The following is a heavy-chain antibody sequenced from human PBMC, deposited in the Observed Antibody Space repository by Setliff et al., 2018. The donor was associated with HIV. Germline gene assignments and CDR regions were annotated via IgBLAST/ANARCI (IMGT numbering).Heavy chain of an antibody. D-gene: IGHD2-21*01. Sequence: ASVKVSCKASGYTFSAYGISWVRQAPGQGLEWGAWISTYYGDRIYAENFQGRVSLATDTSTNTVTMQLTGLRFDDTAVYYCARDVALWPSNAFDTWGQGTVVTVSS. CDR3: ARDVALWPSNAFDT. CDR1: GYTFSAYG. J-gene: IGHJ3*02. V-gene: IGHV1-18*01. CDR2: ISTYYGDR.